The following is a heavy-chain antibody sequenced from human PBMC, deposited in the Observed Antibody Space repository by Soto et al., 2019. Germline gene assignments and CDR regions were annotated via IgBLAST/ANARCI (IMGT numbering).Heavy chain of an antibody. J-gene: IGHJ4*02. D-gene: IGHD3-10*01. CDR1: GGSISSYS. V-gene: IGHV4-59*01. CDR3: ARGSGRSALYY. Sequence: QVQLQESGPGLVKPSETLSLTCTVSGGSISSYSWSWIRQPPGEGLEWIGYIYYSGSTNYNPSLKHXXTXSXXTSKNQFSLKLRSVTAADTAVYYCARGSGRSALYYWGQGTLVTVSS. CDR2: IYYSGST.